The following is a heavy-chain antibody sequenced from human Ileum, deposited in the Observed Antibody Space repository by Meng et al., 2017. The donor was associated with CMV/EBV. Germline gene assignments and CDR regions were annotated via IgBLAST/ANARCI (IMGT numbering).Heavy chain of an antibody. CDR1: ADSLSTYS. V-gene: IGHV4-4*07. CDR3: ATTYSDGDWNFDY. Sequence: SGPGLVIPSAPLSLTCLVSADSLSTYSWHWIRQPAGKGLEWIGRLYTTGTIKYNPSLMSRLTMSLDTSKSQFSLNLRSLTAADTAVYYCATTYSDGDWNFDYWGQGTLVTVSS. J-gene: IGHJ4*02. D-gene: IGHD1-26*01. CDR2: LYTTGTI.